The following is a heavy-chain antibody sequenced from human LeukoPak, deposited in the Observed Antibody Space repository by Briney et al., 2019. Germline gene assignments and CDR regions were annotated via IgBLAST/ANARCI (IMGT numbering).Heavy chain of an antibody. CDR2: ISGSGGST. D-gene: IGHD4-11*01. CDR3: AKGGYSNSYYFDY. CDR1: GFTFSSYA. V-gene: IGHV3-23*01. Sequence: PGGSLRLSCAASGFTFSSYAMYRVRQAPGKGLEWVSAISGSGGSTYYADSVKGRFTISRDNSKNTLYLQMNSLRAEDTAVYYCAKGGYSNSYYFDYWGQGTLVTVSS. J-gene: IGHJ4*02.